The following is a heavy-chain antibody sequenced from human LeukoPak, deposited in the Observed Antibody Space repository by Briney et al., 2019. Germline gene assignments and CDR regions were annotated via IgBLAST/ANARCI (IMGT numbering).Heavy chain of an antibody. CDR1: GFTFSSYA. V-gene: IGHV3-23*01. CDR2: ISGSGGST. Sequence: GGSLRLSCAASGFTFSSYAMSWVRQAPGKGLEWVSAISGSGGSTYYADSVKGRFTISSDNSKNTLYLQMNSLRAEDTAVYYCASTRSRSSSWYSGYWGQGTLVTVSS. J-gene: IGHJ4*02. D-gene: IGHD6-13*01. CDR3: ASTRSRSSSWYSGY.